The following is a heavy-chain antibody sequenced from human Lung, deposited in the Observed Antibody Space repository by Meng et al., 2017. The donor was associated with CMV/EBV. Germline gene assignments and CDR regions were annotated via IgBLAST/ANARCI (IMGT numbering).Heavy chain of an antibody. CDR3: ARGGGLRHWSWVDS. CDR2: VKPKSGDP. D-gene: IGHD3-10*01. CDR1: GYTFTNHR. Sequence: GYTFTNHRKNWGGRAHGKRLEWRGWVKPKSGDPGYAQKFQGRLTITTNTAISTTYMELASLTSEDTAVYYGARGGGLRHWSWVDSWGQGTLVTVSS. J-gene: IGHJ4*02. V-gene: IGHV1-8*03.